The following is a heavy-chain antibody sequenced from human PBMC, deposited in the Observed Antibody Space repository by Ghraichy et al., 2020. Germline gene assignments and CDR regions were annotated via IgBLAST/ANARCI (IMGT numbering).Heavy chain of an antibody. Sequence: LSLTCAASGFTFSGSAMHWVRQASGKGLEWVGHVRSKINNYATAYGASVKGRFTISRDDSKNTAFLQMDSLKTEDTAMYYCTTGTFGWGQGTRVTVAS. D-gene: IGHD3-16*01. CDR3: TTGTFG. CDR1: GFTFSGSA. CDR2: VRSKINNYAT. V-gene: IGHV3-73*01. J-gene: IGHJ4*02.